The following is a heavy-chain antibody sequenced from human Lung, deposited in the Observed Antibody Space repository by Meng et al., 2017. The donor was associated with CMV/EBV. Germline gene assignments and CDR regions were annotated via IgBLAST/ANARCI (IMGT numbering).Heavy chain of an antibody. J-gene: IGHJ5*02. CDR2: INPYSGAT. D-gene: IGHD2-21*01. CDR1: GYSFTGYY. Sequence: AXVXVSXXSSGYSFTGYYLHWVRQAPGQGLEWMGWINPYSGATKYAEKFQGRVTMTRNTSISTAYMELNTLRSDDTAVYYCASSTSGVVIGILRRYNWFDPWGQGTLVXVSS. CDR3: ASSTSGVVIGILRRYNWFDP. V-gene: IGHV1-2*02.